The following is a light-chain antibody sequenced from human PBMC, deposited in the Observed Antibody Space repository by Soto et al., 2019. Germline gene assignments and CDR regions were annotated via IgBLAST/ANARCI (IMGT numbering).Light chain of an antibody. CDR3: QQYGSSPWT. CDR1: QSLSSSY. J-gene: IGKJ1*01. V-gene: IGKV3-20*01. CDR2: GAS. Sequence: EIVLTQSPGTLSLSPGERGTLSCRASQSLSSSYLAWYQHKSGQAPRLLIYGASSRATGITDRFSGSGFGTDFTLTISRLEPEDVAVYYCQQYGSSPWTFGQGTKVEIK.